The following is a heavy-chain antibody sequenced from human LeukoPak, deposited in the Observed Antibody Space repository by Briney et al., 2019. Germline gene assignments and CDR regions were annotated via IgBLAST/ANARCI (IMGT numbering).Heavy chain of an antibody. CDR1: GFTFSSCA. D-gene: IGHD4-17*01. CDR3: AKHDYGDFLDY. J-gene: IGHJ4*02. CDR2: ITGSVVST. V-gene: IGHV3-23*01. Sequence: GGSLRLSCAASGFTFSSCAMSWVRQAPGKGLEWVSAITGSVVSTYYADSVKGRFTISRDNSKNTLYLQLNSLRAEDTAVYYRAKHDYGDFLDYWGQGTLVTVSS.